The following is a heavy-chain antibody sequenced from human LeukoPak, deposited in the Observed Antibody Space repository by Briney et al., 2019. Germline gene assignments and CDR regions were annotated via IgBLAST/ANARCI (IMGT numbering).Heavy chain of an antibody. CDR3: ARHYSNYVGYYYYMDV. J-gene: IGHJ6*03. CDR2: ISASGST. V-gene: IGHV4-4*09. D-gene: IGHD4-11*01. CDR1: GGSISSYY. Sequence: SETLSLTCTVSGGSISSYYWSWIRQPPGKGLEWIGYISASGSTNYNPSLKSRDTTSVDTSKNQFSLKLSSVTAAETPVHRCARHYSNYVGYYYYMDVWGKGTTVTVSS.